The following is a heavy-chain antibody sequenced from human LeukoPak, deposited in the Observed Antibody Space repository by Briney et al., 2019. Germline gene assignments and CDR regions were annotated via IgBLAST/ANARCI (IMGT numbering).Heavy chain of an antibody. Sequence: GGSLRLSCAASGFTVSSNYMSWVRQAPGKGLEWVSVIYRGGSTYYADSVKGRFTISRDNSKNTLSLQMNSLRPVDTAVYYCARTTKESDILTGYYFDYWGQGTLVTVSS. CDR3: ARTTKESDILTGYYFDY. CDR2: IYRGGST. V-gene: IGHV3-53*01. J-gene: IGHJ4*02. CDR1: GFTVSSNY. D-gene: IGHD3-9*01.